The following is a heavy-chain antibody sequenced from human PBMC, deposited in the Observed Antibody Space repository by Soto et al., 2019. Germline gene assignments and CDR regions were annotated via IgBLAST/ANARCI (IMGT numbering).Heavy chain of an antibody. Sequence: SETLSLTCTVSGGSISSGGYYWSWIRQHPGKGLEWIGYIYHSGSTYYNPSLKSRVTISVDRSKNQFSLKLSSVTAADTAVYYCARGFSSSPIKSWGQGTLVTVSS. CDR3: ARGFSSSPIKS. D-gene: IGHD6-6*01. V-gene: IGHV4-30-2*01. CDR1: GGSISSGGYY. J-gene: IGHJ4*02. CDR2: IYHSGST.